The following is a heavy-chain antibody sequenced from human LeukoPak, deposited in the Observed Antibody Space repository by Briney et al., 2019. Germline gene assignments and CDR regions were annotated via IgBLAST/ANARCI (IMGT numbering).Heavy chain of an antibody. Sequence: PSQTLSLTCSVSGGSISSGDYYWTWIRQPPGKGLEWIGYVYYTGGTDYTPSLRSRVAISVDTSKNQFSLKLTSVTAADTAVYYCARGNGEQQLTGDYWGQGTLVTVSS. CDR2: VYYTGGT. V-gene: IGHV4-30-4*01. D-gene: IGHD6-13*01. J-gene: IGHJ4*02. CDR3: ARGNGEQQLTGDY. CDR1: GGSISSGDYY.